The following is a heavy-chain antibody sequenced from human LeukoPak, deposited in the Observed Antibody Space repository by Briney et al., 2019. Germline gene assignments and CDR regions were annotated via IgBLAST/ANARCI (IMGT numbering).Heavy chain of an antibody. Sequence: EGSLRLSCAASGFTFSSYGMHWVRQAPGKGLEWVAVISYDGSNKYYADSVKGRFTISRDNSKNTLYLQMNSLRAEDTAVYYCATDAYYYGSGSSLRYWGQGTLVTVSS. V-gene: IGHV3-30*03. CDR2: ISYDGSNK. CDR3: ATDAYYYGSGSSLRY. J-gene: IGHJ4*02. D-gene: IGHD3-10*01. CDR1: GFTFSSYG.